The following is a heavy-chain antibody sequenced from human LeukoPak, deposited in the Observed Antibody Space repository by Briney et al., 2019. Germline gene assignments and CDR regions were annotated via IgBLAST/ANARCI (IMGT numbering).Heavy chain of an antibody. J-gene: IGHJ5*01. CDR1: GFSFPTYW. CDR3: ARSDSAGYFDS. CDR2: IKQDGSEK. V-gene: IGHV3-7*01. D-gene: IGHD3-22*01. Sequence: GGSLRLSCAASGFSFPTYWMSWVRQAPGKGLEWVANIKQDGSEKYYVDSVKGRFTISRDNAKNSLFLQMNSLRAEDTAVYYCARSDSAGYFDSWGQGTPVTVSS.